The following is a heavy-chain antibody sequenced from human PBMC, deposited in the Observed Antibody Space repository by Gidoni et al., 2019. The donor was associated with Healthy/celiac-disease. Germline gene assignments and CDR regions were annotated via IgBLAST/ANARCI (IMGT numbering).Heavy chain of an antibody. Sequence: EVQLVESGGVVVQPGGSLRLSCAASGFTFDDYAMHWVRQAPVKGLEWVSLISLDGGSTYYADSVKGRFTISRDNSKNSLYLQMNSLRAEDTALYYCAKGKNYDIFMGFDYWGQGTLVTVSS. V-gene: IGHV3-43D*03. CDR1: GFTFDDYA. CDR3: AKGKNYDIFMGFDY. CDR2: ISLDGGST. J-gene: IGHJ4*02. D-gene: IGHD3-9*01.